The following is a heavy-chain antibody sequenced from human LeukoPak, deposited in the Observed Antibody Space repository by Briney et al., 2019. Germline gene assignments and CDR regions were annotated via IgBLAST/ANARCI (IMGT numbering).Heavy chain of an antibody. D-gene: IGHD4-17*01. CDR1: GGSISSYY. CDR2: IYYTGST. J-gene: IGHJ5*02. Sequence: PSETLSLTCTVSGGSISSYYWSWIRQPPGKGLEWIGYIYYTGSTNYNPSLKSRVTISVDTSKNQFSLKLSSVTAADTAVYYCARGFRYGDVGFDPWGQGTLVTVSS. V-gene: IGHV4-59*01. CDR3: ARGFRYGDVGFDP.